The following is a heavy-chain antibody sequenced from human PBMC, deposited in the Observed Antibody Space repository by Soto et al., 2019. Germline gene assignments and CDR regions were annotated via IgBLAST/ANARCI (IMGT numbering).Heavy chain of an antibody. V-gene: IGHV3-30-3*01. CDR2: ISYDGSSE. CDR3: VRVPSYSSAWCIDY. D-gene: IGHD6-19*01. CDR1: GFTFSTYA. Sequence: QVQLVESGGGVVQPGRSLRLSCAASGFTFSTYAMHWVRQSPGKGLEWVAGISYDGSSEYYADSVKGRFTISRDNSKNTLYLQLTAEDTAMYYCVRVPSYSSAWCIDYWGQGTLVTVSS. J-gene: IGHJ4*02.